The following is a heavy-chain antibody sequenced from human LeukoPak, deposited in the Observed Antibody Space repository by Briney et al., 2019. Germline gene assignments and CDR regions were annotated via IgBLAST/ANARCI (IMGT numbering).Heavy chain of an antibody. D-gene: IGHD3-3*01. CDR3: ASRITIFGVVTGV. Sequence: GGSLRLSCAASGFTFSSYSMNWVRQAPGKGLEWVSSISSSSSYIYYADSVKGRFTISRDNAKNSLYLQMNSLRAEDTAVYYCASRITIFGVVTGVWGKGTTVTVSS. J-gene: IGHJ6*04. V-gene: IGHV3-21*01. CDR2: ISSSSSYI. CDR1: GFTFSSYS.